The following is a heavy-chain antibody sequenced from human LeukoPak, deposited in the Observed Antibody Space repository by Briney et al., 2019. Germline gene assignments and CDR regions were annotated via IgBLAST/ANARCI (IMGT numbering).Heavy chain of an antibody. V-gene: IGHV4-39*01. CDR1: GGSISSSSYY. D-gene: IGHD4-17*01. J-gene: IGHJ4*02. Sequence: SETLSLTCTVSGGSISSSSYYWGWIRQPPGKGLEWIGSIYHSGSTYYNPSLKSRVTISVDTSKNQFSLKLSSVTAADTAVYYCARFSATVTLWGQGTLVTVSS. CDR2: IYHSGST. CDR3: ARFSATVTL.